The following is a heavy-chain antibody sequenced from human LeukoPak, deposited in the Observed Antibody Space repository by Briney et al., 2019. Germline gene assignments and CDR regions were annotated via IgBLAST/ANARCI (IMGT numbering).Heavy chain of an antibody. CDR2: MNPNSGNT. CDR3: ARVSSSATSYDSSGYYFPY. J-gene: IGHJ1*01. D-gene: IGHD3-22*01. V-gene: IGHV1-8*01. CDR1: GYTFTSYD. Sequence: ASVKVSCKASGYTFTSYDINWVRQATGQGLEWMGWMNPNSGNTGYAQKFQGRVTMTRNTSISTAYMELSSLRSEDTAVYYCARVSSSATSYDSSGYYFPYWGQGTLVTVPS.